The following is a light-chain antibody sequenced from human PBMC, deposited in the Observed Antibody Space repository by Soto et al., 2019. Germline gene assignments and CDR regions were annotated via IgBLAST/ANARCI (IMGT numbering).Light chain of an antibody. CDR1: QEISHF. V-gene: IGKV1-27*01. Sequence: DIQMTQSPPSLSASVGDSVTFTFRASQEISHFLAWYQQRXGKVPKXXIYGASILQSGVPSRFSGSGAGTDFTLTISSLEPEDFALYYCQQRSNSPITFGQGTRLEIK. CDR2: GAS. CDR3: QQRSNSPIT. J-gene: IGKJ5*01.